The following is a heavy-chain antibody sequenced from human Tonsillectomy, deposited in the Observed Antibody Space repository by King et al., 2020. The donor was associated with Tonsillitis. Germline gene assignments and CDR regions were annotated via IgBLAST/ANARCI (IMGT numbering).Heavy chain of an antibody. CDR1: GFTFSSYS. CDR2: ISSSSSYI. V-gene: IGHV3-21*01. CDR3: ARDNTVTTCADY. Sequence: VQLVESGGGLVKPGGSLRLSCAASGFTFSSYSMNWVRQAPGKGLEWVSSISSSSSYIYYADSVKGRFTISRDNAKNSLYQQMNSLRAEDTAVYYCARDNTVTTCADYWGQGTLVTVSS. D-gene: IGHD4-17*01. J-gene: IGHJ4*02.